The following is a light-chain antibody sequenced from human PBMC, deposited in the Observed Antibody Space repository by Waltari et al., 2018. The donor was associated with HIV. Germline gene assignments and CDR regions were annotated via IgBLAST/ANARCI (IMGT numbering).Light chain of an antibody. J-gene: IGLJ1*01. CDR3: QSHDSSLSGYV. Sequence: QSELTQPPSVSGAPGQRVTISCTGSSSNIGAGYHVHWYQQLPGTAPKLLIYGNSNRPSGVPDRFSGSKSGTSASLAITGLQAEDEADYHCQSHDSSLSGYVFGTGTKVTVL. V-gene: IGLV1-40*01. CDR2: GNS. CDR1: SSNIGAGYH.